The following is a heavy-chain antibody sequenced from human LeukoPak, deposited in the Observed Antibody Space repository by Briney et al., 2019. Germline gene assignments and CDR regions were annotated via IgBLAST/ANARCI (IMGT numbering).Heavy chain of an antibody. D-gene: IGHD6-6*01. J-gene: IGHJ4*02. V-gene: IGHV2-70*04. CDR2: IDWDDDK. Sequence: SGPTLVNXTQTLTLTCTFSGFSLNTSGTRVNWIRQPPGKALEWLARIDWDDDKFYTPSLKDRLSISKDPPKTQLVLTMTNMDPADTATYYCTRISADSGSSPFDYWGQGTLVTVSS. CDR3: TRISADSGSSPFDY. CDR1: GFSLNTSGTR.